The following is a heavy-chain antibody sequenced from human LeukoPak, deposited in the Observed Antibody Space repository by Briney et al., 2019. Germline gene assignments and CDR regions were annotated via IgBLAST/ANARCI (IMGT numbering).Heavy chain of an antibody. CDR2: IYSASST. V-gene: IGHV3-53*04. CDR1: GFTVSRNY. CDR3: ARHIGFDAFDI. Sequence: XGSLRLSCAASGFTVSRNYMSWVRQAXGKGLEWVSLIYSASSTYYADSVKLRFTISRHNSRNTLYLQMNSMRAEDTAVYYCARHIGFDAFDIWGQGTMVTVSS. J-gene: IGHJ3*02.